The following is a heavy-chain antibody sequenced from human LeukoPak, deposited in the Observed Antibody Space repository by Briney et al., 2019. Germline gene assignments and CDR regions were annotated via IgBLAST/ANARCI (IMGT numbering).Heavy chain of an antibody. V-gene: IGHV4-34*01. CDR1: GGSFSGYY. Sequence: SETLSITCAVYGGSFSGYYWSWIRQPPGKGLEWIGEINHSGSTNYNPCLKSRVTISVDTSKNQFSLKLSSVTAAATAVYYCARGQNYYGSGSHDYWGQGTLVTVSS. J-gene: IGHJ4*02. CDR3: ARGQNYYGSGSHDY. D-gene: IGHD3-10*01. CDR2: INHSGST.